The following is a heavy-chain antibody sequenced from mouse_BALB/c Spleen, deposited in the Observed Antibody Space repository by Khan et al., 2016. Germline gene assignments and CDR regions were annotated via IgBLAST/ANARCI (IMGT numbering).Heavy chain of an antibody. J-gene: IGHJ4*01. V-gene: IGHV4-1*02. D-gene: IGHD3-3*01. CDR1: GFDFSRYW. CDR3: ARPRGNYAMDY. Sequence: EVKLLESGGGLVQPGGSQKLSCAASGFDFSRYWMSWVRQAPGKGLEWIGEINPDSSTINYTPSLTDKFIISRDNAKNTLDLQMSKVRSEDTALYYCARPRGNYAMDYWGQGTSVTVSS. CDR2: INPDSSTI.